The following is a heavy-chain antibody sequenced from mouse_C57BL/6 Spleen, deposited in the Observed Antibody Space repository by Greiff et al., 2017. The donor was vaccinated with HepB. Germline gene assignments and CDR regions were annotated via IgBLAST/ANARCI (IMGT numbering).Heavy chain of an antibody. J-gene: IGHJ4*01. CDR3: ASGDGEGAMDY. D-gene: IGHD2-3*01. Sequence: QVQLKESGPGLVAPSQSLSITCTVSGFSLTSYGVDWVSQSPGKGLEWLGVIWGVGSTNYNSALKSRLSSSKDNSKSKVFLKMTSLQTDDTDMYYCASGDGEGAMDYWGQGTSVTVSS. V-gene: IGHV2-6*01. CDR1: GFSLTSYG. CDR2: IWGVGST.